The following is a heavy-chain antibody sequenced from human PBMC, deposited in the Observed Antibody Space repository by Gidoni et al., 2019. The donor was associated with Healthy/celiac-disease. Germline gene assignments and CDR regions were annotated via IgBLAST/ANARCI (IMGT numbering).Heavy chain of an antibody. J-gene: IGHJ6*02. CDR2: ISGSGGST. CDR3: AKQGAYNWNSDYYYYGMDV. CDR1: GFTFSSYA. D-gene: IGHD1-7*01. V-gene: IGHV3-23*04. Sequence: EVQLVESGGGLVQPGGSLRLSCAASGFTFSSYAMSWVRQAPGKGLEWVSAISGSGGSTYYADSVKGRFTISRDNSKNTLYLQMNSLRAEDTAVYYCAKQGAYNWNSDYYYYGMDVWGQGTTVTVSS.